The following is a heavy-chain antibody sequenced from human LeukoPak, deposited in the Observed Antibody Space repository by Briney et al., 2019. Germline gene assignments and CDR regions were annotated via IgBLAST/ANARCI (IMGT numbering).Heavy chain of an antibody. Sequence: GGSLRLSCAASGFTFSSYAMSWVRQAPGKGLEWVSAISGSGGSTYYADSVKGRFTISRDNSKNTLYLQMNSLRAEDTAVYDCAKDLGIQLWEFDYWGQGTLVTVSS. CDR2: ISGSGGST. D-gene: IGHD5-18*01. CDR3: AKDLGIQLWEFDY. J-gene: IGHJ4*02. V-gene: IGHV3-23*01. CDR1: GFTFSSYA.